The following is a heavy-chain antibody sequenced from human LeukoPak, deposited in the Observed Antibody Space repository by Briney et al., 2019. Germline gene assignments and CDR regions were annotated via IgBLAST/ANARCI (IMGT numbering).Heavy chain of an antibody. Sequence: SETLSLTCTVSGGSISSYYWSWIRQPPGKGLEWIGYIYYSGSTNYNPSLKSRVTISVDASKNQFSLKLSSVTAADTAVYYCARTPTYYYDSSGYYVNCYYMDVWGKGTTVTVSS. CDR3: ARTPTYYYDSSGYYVNCYYMDV. D-gene: IGHD3-22*01. CDR1: GGSISSYY. V-gene: IGHV4-59*08. CDR2: IYYSGST. J-gene: IGHJ6*03.